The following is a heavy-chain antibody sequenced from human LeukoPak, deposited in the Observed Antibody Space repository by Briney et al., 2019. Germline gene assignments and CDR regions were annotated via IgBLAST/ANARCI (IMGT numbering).Heavy chain of an antibody. V-gene: IGHV3-7*01. CDR3: TRDHYGDYA. D-gene: IGHD4-17*01. Sequence: GGSLRLSCAASGFTFNGYWMNWVRQAPGKGLEWVANINGDESEKYYVDSVKGRFTISRDNARNSLYLQMNSLRAEDTAVYYCTRDHYGDYAWGQGTPVTVSS. CDR1: GFTFNGYW. J-gene: IGHJ5*02. CDR2: INGDESEK.